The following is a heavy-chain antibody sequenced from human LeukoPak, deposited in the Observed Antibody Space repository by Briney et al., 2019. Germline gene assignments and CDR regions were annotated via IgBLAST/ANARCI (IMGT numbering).Heavy chain of an antibody. CDR2: ISYDGSNK. Sequence: GGSLRLSCAASGFTFSSYGMHWVRQAPGKGLEWVAVISYDGSNKYYADSVKGRFTISRDNSKNTLYLQMNSLRAEDTAVYYCAKELNDYVWGSYRYSLGYFQHWGQGTLVTVPS. CDR1: GFTFSSYG. D-gene: IGHD3-16*02. V-gene: IGHV3-30*18. J-gene: IGHJ1*01. CDR3: AKELNDYVWGSYRYSLGYFQH.